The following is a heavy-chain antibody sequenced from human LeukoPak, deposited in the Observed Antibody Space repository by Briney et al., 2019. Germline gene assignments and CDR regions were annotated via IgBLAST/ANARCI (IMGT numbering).Heavy chain of an antibody. Sequence: SETVSLTCTVSGGSISSSSYYWGWIRQPPGRGLELIGIMYYSESTYSNPSLKSRVSISVDTSKNQFSLKLSSVTAADTAVYYCARDNTIFGVLLFDYWGQGTLVTVSS. CDR2: MYYSEST. V-gene: IGHV4-39*07. D-gene: IGHD3-3*01. J-gene: IGHJ4*02. CDR1: GGSISSSSYY. CDR3: ARDNTIFGVLLFDY.